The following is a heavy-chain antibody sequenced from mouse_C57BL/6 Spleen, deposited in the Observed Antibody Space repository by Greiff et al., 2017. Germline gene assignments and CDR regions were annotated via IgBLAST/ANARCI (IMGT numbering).Heavy chain of an antibody. CDR1: GYSITSGYY. D-gene: IGHD2-4*01. CDR2: ISYDGSN. J-gene: IGHJ3*01. V-gene: IGHV3-6*01. Sequence: DVQLQESGPGLVKPSQSLSLTCSVTGYSITSGYYYNGIRRFPGNQLEWVGYISYDGSNNYNPSLKDRNSFTRDTSKNQFLLKLNSVTSEDTTTYYCAREGDYDFAYWGQGTLVTVSA. CDR3: AREGDYDFAY.